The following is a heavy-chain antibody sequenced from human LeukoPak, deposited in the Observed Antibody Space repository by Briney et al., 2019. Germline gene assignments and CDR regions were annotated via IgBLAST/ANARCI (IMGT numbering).Heavy chain of an antibody. CDR1: GFTFSSYW. V-gene: IGHV3-74*01. J-gene: IGHJ4*02. D-gene: IGHD6-19*01. Sequence: GGSLRLSCAASGFTFSSYWMHWVRQAPGKGLVWVSRINSDGSSTSYADSVKGRFTISRDNAKNTLCLQMNSLRAEDTAVYYCARDRPKAGADYWGQGTLVTVSS. CDR2: INSDGSST. CDR3: ARDRPKAGADY.